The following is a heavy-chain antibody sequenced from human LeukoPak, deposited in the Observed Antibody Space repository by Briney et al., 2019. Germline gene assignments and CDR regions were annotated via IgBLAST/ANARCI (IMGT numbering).Heavy chain of an antibody. J-gene: IGHJ4*01. Sequence: GGSLRLSCAASGFIFISFDAHWVRQAPGKGLEWVAFIRYDGGDKYYADSVKGRFTISRDNSKNVLFLHVNSLRPEDTAVYYCAKDHNYYDSSGYLDYWGQGTLVTVSS. CDR2: IRYDGGDK. CDR3: AKDHNYYDSSGYLDY. D-gene: IGHD3-22*01. CDR1: GFIFISFD. V-gene: IGHV3-30*02.